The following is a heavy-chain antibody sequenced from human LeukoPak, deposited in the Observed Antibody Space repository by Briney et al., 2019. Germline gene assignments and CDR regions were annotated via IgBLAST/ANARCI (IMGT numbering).Heavy chain of an antibody. CDR2: IYYSGST. Sequence: PSETLSLTCSVSGVSIRSSYWSWIRQPPGKGLEWIGYIYYSGSTNYNPSLKSRVTISVDTSKNQFSLKLSSVTAADTAVYYCARGRYSSGWYVSSYFQHWGQGTLVTVSS. D-gene: IGHD6-19*01. V-gene: IGHV4-59*12. J-gene: IGHJ1*01. CDR1: GVSIRSSY. CDR3: ARGRYSSGWYVSSYFQH.